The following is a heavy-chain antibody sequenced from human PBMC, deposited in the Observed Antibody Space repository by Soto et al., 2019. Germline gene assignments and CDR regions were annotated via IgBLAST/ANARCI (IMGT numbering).Heavy chain of an antibody. D-gene: IGHD5-18*01. CDR2: ISGSGGST. CDR3: AKDSVVSGYSYGYLFDY. V-gene: IGHV3-23*01. J-gene: IGHJ4*02. Sequence: GGSLRLSCASSGFTFSSYAMSWVRQAPGKGLEWVSAISGSGGSTYYADSVKGRFTISRDNSKNTLYLQMNSLRAEDTAVYYCAKDSVVSGYSYGYLFDYWGQGTLVTVSS. CDR1: GFTFSSYA.